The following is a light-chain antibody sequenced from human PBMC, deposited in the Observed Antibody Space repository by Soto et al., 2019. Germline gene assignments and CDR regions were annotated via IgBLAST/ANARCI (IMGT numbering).Light chain of an antibody. J-gene: IGKJ4*01. V-gene: IGKV1-9*01. Sequence: IQLTQCASWLSASVGDRVTITCRASQGISSYLAWYQQKPGKAPKLLIYAASTLQSGVPSRFSGSGSGTDFTLTISSLQPEDFATYYCQQLSTYPLTFGGGTKVDIK. CDR3: QQLSTYPLT. CDR2: AAS. CDR1: QGISSY.